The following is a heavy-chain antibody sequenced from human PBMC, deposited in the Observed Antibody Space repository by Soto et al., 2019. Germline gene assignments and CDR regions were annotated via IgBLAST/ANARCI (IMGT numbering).Heavy chain of an antibody. J-gene: IGHJ3*02. CDR2: IYYSGST. CDR3: ARELGYYCDSSGSDRAFDI. D-gene: IGHD3-22*01. Sequence: QVQLQESGPGLVKPSQTLSLTCTVSGGSISSGGYYWSWIRQHPGKGLEWIGYIYYSGSTYYNPCLKSRVTMSVDTSKNQFSRKLSSVTAADMAVYYCARELGYYCDSSGSDRAFDIWGQGTMVTVSS. CDR1: GGSISSGGYY. V-gene: IGHV4-31*03.